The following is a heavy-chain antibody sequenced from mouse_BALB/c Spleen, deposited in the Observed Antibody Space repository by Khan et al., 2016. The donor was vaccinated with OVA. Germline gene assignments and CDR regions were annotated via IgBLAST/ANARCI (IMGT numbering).Heavy chain of an antibody. J-gene: IGHJ2*01. CDR3: TRDRNYYGSSFYFDY. D-gene: IGHD1-1*01. CDR1: GFAFSSYS. Sequence: EVELVESGGGLVKPGGSLKLSCAASGFAFSSYSKSWVRQTPEKRLEWVATITSGGSYTYYPDSVKGRFTISRDNAKNTLYLQMSSLKSEDTAMYYCTRDRNYYGSSFYFDYWGQGTTLTVSS. CDR2: ITSGGSYT. V-gene: IGHV5-6-4*01.